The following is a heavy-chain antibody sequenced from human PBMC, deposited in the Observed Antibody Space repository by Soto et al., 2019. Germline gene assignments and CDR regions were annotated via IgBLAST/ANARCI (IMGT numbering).Heavy chain of an antibody. CDR3: VREASHMGAFDY. Sequence: GGSLRLSCAASGFTVSSNYMSWVRQAPGKGLEWVSVIYSGGSTYYADSVKGRFTISRDNSKNTLYLQMNSLRAEDTAVYYCVREASHMGAFDYWGQGTLVTVSS. CDR2: IYSGGST. V-gene: IGHV3-53*01. CDR1: GFTVSSNY. J-gene: IGHJ4*02.